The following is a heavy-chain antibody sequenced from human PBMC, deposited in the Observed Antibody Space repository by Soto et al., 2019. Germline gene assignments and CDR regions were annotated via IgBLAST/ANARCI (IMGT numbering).Heavy chain of an antibody. J-gene: IGHJ3*02. CDR2: IKEDGTEK. Sequence: GGSLRLSCAASGFTFSSYWMSWVRQAPGKGLEWVVNIKEDGTEKYYVDSVKGRFTISRDNAKNTLYLQMNSLRAEDTAVYYCARGPHPGAFDIWGQGTMVTVSS. V-gene: IGHV3-7*01. CDR3: ARGPHPGAFDI. CDR1: GFTFSSYW.